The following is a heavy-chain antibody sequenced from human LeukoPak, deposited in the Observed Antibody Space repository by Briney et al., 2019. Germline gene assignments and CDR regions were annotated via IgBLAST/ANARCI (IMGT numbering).Heavy chain of an antibody. V-gene: IGHV1-3*01. D-gene: IGHD1-26*01. CDR1: GYTFTSYP. CDR3: ARERTWEPINY. Sequence: ASVKVSCKASGYTFTSYPMHGVRQVPGQRREWMGWINVGNGNTKYSQKFQGRVTITGDTSASTAYMELSSLRSEDTAVYYCARERTWEPINYWGQGTLVTVSS. J-gene: IGHJ4*02. CDR2: INVGNGNT.